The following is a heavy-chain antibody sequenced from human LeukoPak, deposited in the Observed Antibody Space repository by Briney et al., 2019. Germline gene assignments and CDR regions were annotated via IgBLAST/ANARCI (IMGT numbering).Heavy chain of an antibody. CDR3: ARLSYYDSSGNPKDLQN. CDR1: GDSISSSSSY. Sequence: PSETLSLTCTVSGDSISSSSSYWGWLRQPPGEGLEWIGSIYYSGSTYYNPSLKSRVTISVDTSKNQFSLKLSSVTAADTAVYYCARLSYYDSSGNPKDLQNWGQGTLVTVSS. J-gene: IGHJ4*02. D-gene: IGHD3-22*01. CDR2: IYYSGST. V-gene: IGHV4-39*01.